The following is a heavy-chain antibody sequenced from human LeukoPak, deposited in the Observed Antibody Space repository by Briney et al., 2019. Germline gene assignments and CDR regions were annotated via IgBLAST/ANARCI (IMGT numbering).Heavy chain of an antibody. CDR1: GFTFSSYV. V-gene: IGHV3-23*01. D-gene: IGHD2-15*01. J-gene: IGHJ4*02. Sequence: GGSLRLSCAASGFTFSSYVMSWVRQAPGKGLEWVSGISGSGGTTYYADSVKGRCTISRDNSKNTLYLQMSSLRAEDTAVYYCVSRYCSGGSCYTFDYWGQGTLVTVSS. CDR3: VSRYCSGGSCYTFDY. CDR2: ISGSGGTT.